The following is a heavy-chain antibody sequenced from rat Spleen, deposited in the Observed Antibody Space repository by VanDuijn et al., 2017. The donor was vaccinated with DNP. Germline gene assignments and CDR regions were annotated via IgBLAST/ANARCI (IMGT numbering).Heavy chain of an antibody. J-gene: IGHJ2*01. D-gene: IGHD5-1*01. V-gene: IGHV5S13*01. CDR3: ARHKALTGNCFDY. CDR2: ISTGGGDS. CDR1: GFTSSNYG. Sequence: EVQLVEPGGGLVQPGRSLKLSCAASGFTSSNYGMHWIRQAPTKGLEWVASISTGGGDSYYRDSVKGRFTFSRDNEKNTQYLQMDSLRSEDTATYYCARHKALTGNCFDYWGQGVMVTVSS.